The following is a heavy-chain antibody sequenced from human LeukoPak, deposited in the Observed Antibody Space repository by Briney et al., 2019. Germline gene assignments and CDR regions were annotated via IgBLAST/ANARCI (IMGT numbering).Heavy chain of an antibody. Sequence: ASVKVSCKASGYTFTSYGISWVRQAPGQGLEWMGWISTYNGNTNYAQKFQGRVTMTTDTSTNTAYMELRSLRSDDTAVYYCARDLDYYDSSGSGWFDPWGQGTLVTVSS. J-gene: IGHJ5*02. CDR2: ISTYNGNT. CDR3: ARDLDYYDSSGSGWFDP. CDR1: GYTFTSYG. V-gene: IGHV1-18*01. D-gene: IGHD3-22*01.